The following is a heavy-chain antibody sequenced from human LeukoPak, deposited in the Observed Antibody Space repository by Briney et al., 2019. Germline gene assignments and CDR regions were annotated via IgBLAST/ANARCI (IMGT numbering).Heavy chain of an antibody. Sequence: GGSLGLSCVASGFTFSTYAMTWVRQAPGKGLQWVSTISGGNTYYADSVKGRFTISRDNFKNTLFLQMNSLRGEDTAVYYCAKLAISIFGVVEYYFDYWGQGTLVTVSS. CDR1: GFTFSTYA. J-gene: IGHJ4*02. D-gene: IGHD3-3*01. CDR2: ISGGNT. V-gene: IGHV3-23*01. CDR3: AKLAISIFGVVEYYFDY.